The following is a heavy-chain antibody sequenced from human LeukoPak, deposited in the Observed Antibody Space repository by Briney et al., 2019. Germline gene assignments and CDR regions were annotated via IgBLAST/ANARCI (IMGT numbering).Heavy chain of an antibody. CDR2: IYSGGST. CDR3: TTDNTPLTVADY. J-gene: IGHJ4*02. V-gene: IGHV3-53*01. D-gene: IGHD4-23*01. Sequence: GGSLRLSCAASGFTVSSNYMSWVRQAPGKGLEWVSVIYSGGSTYYADSVKGRFTISRDNSKNTLYLQMNSLKTGDTAVYYCTTDNTPLTVADYWGQGTLVTVSS. CDR1: GFTVSSNY.